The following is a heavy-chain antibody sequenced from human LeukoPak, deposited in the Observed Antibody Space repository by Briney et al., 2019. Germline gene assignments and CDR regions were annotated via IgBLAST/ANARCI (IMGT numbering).Heavy chain of an antibody. Sequence: PGGSLRLSCAASGFTFSSCARRWVRQPPGKGLEGVSAISESGDATYYADSVRGRFTISRDNSKNTLYLQMNRLRVDDTAIYYCAKDRDYWGQGTLVTVSS. CDR1: GFTFSSCA. J-gene: IGHJ4*02. V-gene: IGHV3-23*01. CDR3: AKDRDY. CDR2: ISESGDAT.